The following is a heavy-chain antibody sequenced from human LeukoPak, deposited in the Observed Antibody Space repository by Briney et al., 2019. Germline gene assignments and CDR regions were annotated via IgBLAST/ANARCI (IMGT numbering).Heavy chain of an antibody. J-gene: IGHJ6*04. CDR3: AREKKEYYDFWSGPTGLLDV. D-gene: IGHD3-3*01. Sequence: SETLSLTCTVSGGSISSHYWSWIRQPPGKGLEWIGYIYYSGSTNYNPSLKSRVTISVDTSKNQFSLKLSSVTAADTAVYYCAREKKEYYDFWSGPTGLLDVWGKGTTVTVSS. V-gene: IGHV4-59*11. CDR1: GGSISSHY. CDR2: IYYSGST.